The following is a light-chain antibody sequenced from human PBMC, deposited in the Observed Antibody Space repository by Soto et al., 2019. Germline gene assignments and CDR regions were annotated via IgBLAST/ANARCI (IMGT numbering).Light chain of an antibody. CDR3: SSYTSSSDVV. Sequence: QSVLTQPASVSGSPGQSITISCTGTSSDVGGYNYVSWYQQHPGKVPKLMIYDVSIRPSGVSNRFSGSKSGNTASLTISGLQAEDEADYYCSSYTSSSDVVFGGGTQLTVL. J-gene: IGLJ2*01. CDR2: DVS. V-gene: IGLV2-14*01. CDR1: SSDVGGYNY.